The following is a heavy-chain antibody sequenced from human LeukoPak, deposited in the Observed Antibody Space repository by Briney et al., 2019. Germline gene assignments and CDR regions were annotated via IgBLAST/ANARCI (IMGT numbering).Heavy chain of an antibody. CDR2: INHSGST. CDR3: ARPGYSYGNYYYYGMDV. CDR1: GGSFSGYY. V-gene: IGHV4-34*01. J-gene: IGHJ6*02. D-gene: IGHD5-18*01. Sequence: SETLSLTCAVYGGSFSGYYWSWIRQPPGKGLEWIGEINHSGSTNYNPSLKSRVTISVDTSKNQISLKLSSVTAADTAVYYCARPGYSYGNYYYYGMDVWGQGTTVTVSS.